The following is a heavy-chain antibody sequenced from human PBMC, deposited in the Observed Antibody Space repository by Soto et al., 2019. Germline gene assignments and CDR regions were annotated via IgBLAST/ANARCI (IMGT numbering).Heavy chain of an antibody. V-gene: IGHV1-69*01. Sequence: CVXVSFKAWGGTFGIYASIFFLQAPGQGLEWMGGIIPIFGTANYAQKFQGRVTITADESTSTAYMELSSLRSEDTAVYYCARDKHVDGYYNWFEPWGQGTLVNVS. CDR3: ARDKHVDGYYNWFEP. D-gene: IGHD3-3*01. CDR2: IIPIFGTA. J-gene: IGHJ5*02. CDR1: GGTFGIYA.